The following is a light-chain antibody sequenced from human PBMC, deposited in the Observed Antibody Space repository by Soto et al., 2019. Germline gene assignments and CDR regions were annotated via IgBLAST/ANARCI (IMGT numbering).Light chain of an antibody. CDR1: TSNIGSNS. J-gene: IGLJ2*01. CDR2: WNN. CDR3: ASWDDSLRGVV. Sequence: QSVLTQPPSASGTPGQRVTISCSGSTSNIGSNSVYWYQQLPGTAPKLLIYWNNRRPSGVPDRFSGSKSGTSNSLAISGLRSEDEAHYYCASWDDSLRGVVFGGGTKLTVL. V-gene: IGLV1-47*01.